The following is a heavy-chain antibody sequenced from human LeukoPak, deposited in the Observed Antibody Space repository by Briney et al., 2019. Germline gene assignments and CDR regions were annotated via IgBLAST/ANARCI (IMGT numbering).Heavy chain of an antibody. D-gene: IGHD6-13*01. CDR3: ARFWQQLGYFDY. V-gene: IGHV4-38-2*02. J-gene: IGHJ4*02. CDR2: FHHSGTT. Sequence: SETLSLTCTVSGYSISSDYYWGWIRQPPGKGLEWIGIFHHSGTTYYNPALKSRVTISVDTSKNQFSLNMNSVTAADTAVYYCARFWQQLGYFDYWGQGTLVTVSS. CDR1: GYSISSDYY.